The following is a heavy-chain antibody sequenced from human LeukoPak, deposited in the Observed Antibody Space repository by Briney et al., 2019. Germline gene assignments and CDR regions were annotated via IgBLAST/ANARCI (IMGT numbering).Heavy chain of an antibody. V-gene: IGHV4-39*07. CDR2: IYYSGST. J-gene: IGHJ4*02. D-gene: IGHD5-24*01. CDR1: GGSISSSSYY. Sequence: PSETLSLTCTVSGGSISSSSYYWGWIRQPPGKGLEWIGSIYYSGSTYYNPSLKSRVTISVDTSKNQFSLKLSSVTAADTAVYYCARGDGYNVYWGQGTLVTVSS. CDR3: ARGDGYNVY.